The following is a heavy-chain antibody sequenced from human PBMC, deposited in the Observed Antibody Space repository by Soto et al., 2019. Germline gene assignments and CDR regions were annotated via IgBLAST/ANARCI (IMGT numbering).Heavy chain of an antibody. V-gene: IGHV3-33*01. CDR1: GFTFSAYG. CDR2: IWYDGNDK. D-gene: IGHD2-15*01. Sequence: QPGGSLRLSCAATGFTFSAYGMHWVRQAPGKGLEWLALIWYDGNDKYYADSVKGRFTISRDNARNTLSLQMNSLRAEDTAVYYCARKDDGYYYYGMDVWGQGTTVTVSS. CDR3: ARKDDGYYYYGMDV. J-gene: IGHJ6*02.